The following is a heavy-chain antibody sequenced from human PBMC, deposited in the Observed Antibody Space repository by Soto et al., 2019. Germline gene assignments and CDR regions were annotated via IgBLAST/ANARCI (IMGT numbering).Heavy chain of an antibody. CDR3: ASHPDSSGYYGVFDI. D-gene: IGHD3-22*01. CDR2: ISGSGSPT. J-gene: IGHJ3*02. Sequence: PGGSLRLSCAASGFTFRSYAMTWVRQAPGRGLEWVSAISGSGSPTYYADSVKGRFTISRDNAKNSLYLQMNSLRAEDTAVYYCASHPDSSGYYGVFDIWGQGTMVTVSS. V-gene: IGHV3-23*01. CDR1: GFTFRSYA.